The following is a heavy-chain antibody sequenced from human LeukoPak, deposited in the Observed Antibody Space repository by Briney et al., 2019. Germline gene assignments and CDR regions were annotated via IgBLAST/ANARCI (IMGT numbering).Heavy chain of an antibody. CDR1: GFTFSSYS. D-gene: IGHD3-10*01. CDR2: ISSSSSYI. V-gene: IGHV3-21*01. Sequence: GGSLRLSCAASGFTFSSYSMSWVRQAPGKGLEWVSSISSSSSYIYYADSVKGRFTISRDNAKNSLYLQMNSLRAEDTAVYYCARDSGISGAGVDLDWGQGTMVTVSS. J-gene: IGHJ3*01. CDR3: ARDSGISGAGVDLD.